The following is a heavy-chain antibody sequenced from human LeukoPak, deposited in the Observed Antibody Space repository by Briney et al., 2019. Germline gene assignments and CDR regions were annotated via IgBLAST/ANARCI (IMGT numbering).Heavy chain of an antibody. CDR1: GGTLSNNV. V-gene: IGHV1-69*06. Sequence: GASVKVSCKASGGTLSNNVVSWMRQAPGQGLEWMGDIIPVFGTTNYAQKFQGRVTISADRSTSTAYMEVSSLKSEDTAVYYCATKNFGDLYRHDDPFNMWGQGTTVTVSS. CDR2: IIPVFGTT. J-gene: IGHJ3*02. CDR3: ATKNFGDLYRHDDPFNM. D-gene: IGHD3-10*01.